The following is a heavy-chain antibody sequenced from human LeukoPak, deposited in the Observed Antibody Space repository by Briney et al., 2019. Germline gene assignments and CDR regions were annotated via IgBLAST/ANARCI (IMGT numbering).Heavy chain of an antibody. CDR3: AKAGGSGYSYGGGYFQH. J-gene: IGHJ1*01. CDR2: IWYDGSNK. CDR1: GFTFSSYG. V-gene: IGHV3-33*06. Sequence: GGSLRLSCAASGFTFSSYGIHRVRQAPGKGLEWVAVIWYDGSNKSYADSVKGRFTTFRDNSKNTLYLRMNSLRAKDTAVYYCAKAGGSGYSYGGGYFQHWGQGNLVTVSS. D-gene: IGHD5-18*01.